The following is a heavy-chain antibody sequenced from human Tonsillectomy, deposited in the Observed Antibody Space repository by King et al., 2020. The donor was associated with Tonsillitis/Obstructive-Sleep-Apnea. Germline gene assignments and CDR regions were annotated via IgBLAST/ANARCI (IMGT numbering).Heavy chain of an antibody. V-gene: IGHV5-10-1*03. CDR3: ARLVEYSSSSGGGSWFDP. CDR1: GYSFTSYW. Sequence: VQLVESGAEVKKPGESLRISCKGSGYSFTSYWISWVRQMPGKGLEWMGRIDPSDSYTNYSPSFQGHVTISADKSISTAYLQWSSLKASDTAMYYCARLVEYSSSSGGGSWFDPWGQGTLVTVSS. J-gene: IGHJ5*02. D-gene: IGHD6-6*01. CDR2: IDPSDSYT.